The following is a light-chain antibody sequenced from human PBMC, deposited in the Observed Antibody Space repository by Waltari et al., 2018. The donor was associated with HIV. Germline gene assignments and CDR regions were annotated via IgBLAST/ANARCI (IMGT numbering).Light chain of an antibody. CDR1: QSVSSN. Sequence: ETVMTQSPATLSVSPGERATLSCRASQSVSSNLAWYQQKPGQAPRLLIYGASTRATGTPARFSGSGSGTEFTLTINSLQSEDFAVYYCQQYNEWPPWTFGQGTKVEIK. CDR3: QQYNEWPPWT. V-gene: IGKV3-15*01. CDR2: GAS. J-gene: IGKJ1*01.